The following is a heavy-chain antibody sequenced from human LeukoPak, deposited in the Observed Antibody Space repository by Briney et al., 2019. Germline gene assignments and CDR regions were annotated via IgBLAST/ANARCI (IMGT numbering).Heavy chain of an antibody. D-gene: IGHD3-22*01. CDR2: IYYSGST. Sequence: SETLSLTCTVSGGSISSSSYYWGWIRQPPGKGLEWIGSIYYSGSTYYNPSLKSRVTISVDTSKNQFSLKLSSVTAAGTAVYYCARDHEVSGYYPERDAFDIWGQGTMVTVSS. CDR1: GGSISSSSYY. V-gene: IGHV4-39*07. CDR3: ARDHEVSGYYPERDAFDI. J-gene: IGHJ3*02.